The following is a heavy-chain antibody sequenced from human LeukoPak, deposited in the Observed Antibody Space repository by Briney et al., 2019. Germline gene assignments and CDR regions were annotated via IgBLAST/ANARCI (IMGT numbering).Heavy chain of an antibody. CDR1: GYTFTDYY. Sequence: ASVKVSCKGSGYTFTDYYIHWVRQAPGQGLEWMGWISAYNGNTNYAQKLQGRVTMTTDTSTSTAYMELRSLRSDDTAVYYCARVFGVVMGYYYYYMDVWGKGTTVTVSS. D-gene: IGHD3-3*01. CDR3: ARVFGVVMGYYYYYMDV. V-gene: IGHV1-18*04. J-gene: IGHJ6*03. CDR2: ISAYNGNT.